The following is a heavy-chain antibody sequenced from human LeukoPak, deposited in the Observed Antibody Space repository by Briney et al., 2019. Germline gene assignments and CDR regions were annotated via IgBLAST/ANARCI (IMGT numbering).Heavy chain of an antibody. Sequence: ASVKVSCKTSGYTFTAYYMHWVRQAPGQGLEWMGRINPNSGGTNYAQKLQGRVTLTRDTSISAAYMELSRLRSDDAAVYYGARDRGQQQFPDYWGKGPLATVSS. CDR1: GYTFTAYY. V-gene: IGHV1-2*06. D-gene: IGHD6-13*01. J-gene: IGHJ4*02. CDR2: INPNSGGT. CDR3: ARDRGQQQFPDY.